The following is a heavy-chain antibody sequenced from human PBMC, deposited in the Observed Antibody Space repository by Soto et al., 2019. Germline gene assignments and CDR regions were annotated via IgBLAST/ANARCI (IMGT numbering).Heavy chain of an antibody. CDR1: GCTFTSYG. D-gene: IGHD6-13*01. J-gene: IGHJ6*02. CDR2: ISAYNGNT. V-gene: IGHV1-18*01. Sequence: ASVKVSCKASGCTFTSYGISWVRQAPGQGLEWMGWISAYNGNTNYAQKLQGRVTMTTDTSTSTAYMELRSLRSDDTAVYYCARDRGIAAAGLYYYGMDVWGQGTTVTVSS. CDR3: ARDRGIAAAGLYYYGMDV.